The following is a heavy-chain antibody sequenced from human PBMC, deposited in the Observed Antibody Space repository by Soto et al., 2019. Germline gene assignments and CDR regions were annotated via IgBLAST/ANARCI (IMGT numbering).Heavy chain of an antibody. Sequence: ASVKVSCKVSGYTLTELSMHWVRQAPGKGLEWMGGFDPEDGETIYAQKFQGRVTMTEDTSTDTACMELSSLRSEDTAVYYCATVHCSGGSCYSWFDPWGQGTLVTVSS. CDR2: FDPEDGET. J-gene: IGHJ5*02. V-gene: IGHV1-24*01. D-gene: IGHD2-15*01. CDR3: ATVHCSGGSCYSWFDP. CDR1: GYTLTELS.